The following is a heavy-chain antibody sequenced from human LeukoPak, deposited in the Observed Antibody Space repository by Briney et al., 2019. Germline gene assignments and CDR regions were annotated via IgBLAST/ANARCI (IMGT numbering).Heavy chain of an antibody. J-gene: IGHJ5*02. D-gene: IGHD3-22*01. CDR2: IYYSGST. Sequence: PSETLSLTCTVSGGSISSYYWSWIRQPPGKGLEWIGYIYYSGSTNYNPSLKSRVTISVDTSKNQFSLKLSSVTAADTAVYYCARAEMDYDSSGYYEGIWFDPWGQGTLVTVSS. V-gene: IGHV4-59*01. CDR3: ARAEMDYDSSGYYEGIWFDP. CDR1: GGSISSYY.